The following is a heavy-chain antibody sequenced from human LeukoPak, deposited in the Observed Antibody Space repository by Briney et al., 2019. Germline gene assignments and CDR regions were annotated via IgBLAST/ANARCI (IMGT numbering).Heavy chain of an antibody. CDR3: ASAYSGSPRDAFDI. J-gene: IGHJ3*02. V-gene: IGHV4-59*01. Sequence: SETLSLTCTVSGGSISSYYWSWIRQPPGKGLEWIGYIYYSGSTNYNPSLKSRVTISVDTSKNQFSLKLSSVTAADTAVYYCASAYSGSPRDAFDIWGQGTMVTVSS. D-gene: IGHD1-26*01. CDR1: GGSISSYY. CDR2: IYYSGST.